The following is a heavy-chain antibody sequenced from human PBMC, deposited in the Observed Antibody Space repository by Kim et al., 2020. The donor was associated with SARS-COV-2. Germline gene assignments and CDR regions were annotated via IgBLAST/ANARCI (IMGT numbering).Heavy chain of an antibody. V-gene: IGHV1-2*06. D-gene: IGHD3-3*01. CDR1: GYTFTGYY. J-gene: IGHJ6*02. Sequence: ASVKVSCKASGYTFTGYYMHWVRQAPGQGLEWMGRINPNSGGTNYTQKLQGRVTMTRDTSISTAYMELSRLRSDDTAVYYCARESSIVGVVITPLGYYYGMDVWGQGTTVTVSS. CDR3: ARESSIVGVVITPLGYYYGMDV. CDR2: INPNSGGT.